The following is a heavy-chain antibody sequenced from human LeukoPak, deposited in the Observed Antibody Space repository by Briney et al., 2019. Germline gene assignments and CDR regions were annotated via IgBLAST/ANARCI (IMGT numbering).Heavy chain of an antibody. V-gene: IGHV4-34*01. J-gene: IGHJ4*02. CDR1: GGPFSGYY. D-gene: IGHD3-10*01. Sequence: PSETLSLTCAVYGGPFSGYYWSWIRQPPGKGLEWIGEINHSGSTNYNPSLKSRVTISVDTSKNQFSLKLSSVTAADTAVYYCASGSQGLLWFGESLDYWGQGTLVTVSS. CDR3: ASGSQGLLWFGESLDY. CDR2: INHSGST.